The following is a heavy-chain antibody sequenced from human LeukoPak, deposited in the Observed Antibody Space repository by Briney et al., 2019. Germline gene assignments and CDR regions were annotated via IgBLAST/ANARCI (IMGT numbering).Heavy chain of an antibody. CDR1: GDSVSSNSAA. D-gene: IGHD3-22*01. Sequence: SQTLSLTCAISGDSVSSNSAAWHWIRQSPSRGLEWLGRTYYRSKWYNDYAVSVKSRITINPDTSKNQFSLQLNSVTPEDTAVYYCARDRRGDYDSSKGWFDPWGQGTLVTVSS. CDR2: TYYRSKWYN. CDR3: ARDRRGDYDSSKGWFDP. J-gene: IGHJ5*02. V-gene: IGHV6-1*01.